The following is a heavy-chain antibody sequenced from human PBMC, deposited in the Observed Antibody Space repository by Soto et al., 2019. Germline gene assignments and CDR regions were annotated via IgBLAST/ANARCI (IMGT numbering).Heavy chain of an antibody. CDR1: GGSISSYY. J-gene: IGHJ5*02. CDR3: ARRGGRIHRLRGPGWFDP. Sequence: SETLSLTCTVSGGSISSYYWSWIRQPPGKGLEWIGYIYYSGSTNYNPSLKSRVTISVDTSKNQFSLKLSSVTAADTAVYYWARRGGRIHRLRGPGWFDPWGQGTLVTVSS. V-gene: IGHV4-59*01. D-gene: IGHD4-17*01. CDR2: IYYSGST.